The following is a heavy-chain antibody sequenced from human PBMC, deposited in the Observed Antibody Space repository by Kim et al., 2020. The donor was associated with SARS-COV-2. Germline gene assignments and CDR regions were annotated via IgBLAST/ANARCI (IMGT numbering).Heavy chain of an antibody. J-gene: IGHJ4*02. V-gene: IGHV1-3*01. Sequence: ASVKVSCKASGYTFTSYAMHWVRQAPGQRLEWMGWINAGNGNTKYSQKFQGRVTITRDTSASTAYMELSSLRSEDTAVYYCARVGLWFRELLRFDYWGQGTLVTVSS. CDR1: GYTFTSYA. CDR2: INAGNGNT. CDR3: ARVGLWFRELLRFDY. D-gene: IGHD3-10*01.